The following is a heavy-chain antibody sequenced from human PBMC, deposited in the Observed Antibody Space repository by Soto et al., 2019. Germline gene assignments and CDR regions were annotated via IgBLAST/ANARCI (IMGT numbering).Heavy chain of an antibody. Sequence: SLNISCTGCGYSFTRYWISWVRQVPGKGLEWMGRIDPSDSYTNYSPSFQGHVTISADKSISTAYLQWRSLKASETAMYYCARHSYDSSGYSTPYWAQGPLVTVSS. D-gene: IGHD3-22*01. V-gene: IGHV5-10-1*01. CDR1: GYSFTRYW. CDR3: ARHSYDSSGYSTPY. J-gene: IGHJ1*01. CDR2: IDPSDSYT.